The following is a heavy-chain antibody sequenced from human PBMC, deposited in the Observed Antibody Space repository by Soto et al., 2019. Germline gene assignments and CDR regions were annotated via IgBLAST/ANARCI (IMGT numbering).Heavy chain of an antibody. CDR2: ISSSSSYI. D-gene: IGHD2-2*01. Sequence: GGSLRLSCAASGFTFSSYSMNWVRQAPGKGLEWVSSISSSSSYIYYADSVKGRFTISRDNAKNSLYLQMNSLRAEDTAVYYCARGVYCSSTSCNHQAYYYYGMDVWGQGTTVTVSS. CDR3: ARGVYCSSTSCNHQAYYYYGMDV. CDR1: GFTFSSYS. J-gene: IGHJ6*02. V-gene: IGHV3-21*01.